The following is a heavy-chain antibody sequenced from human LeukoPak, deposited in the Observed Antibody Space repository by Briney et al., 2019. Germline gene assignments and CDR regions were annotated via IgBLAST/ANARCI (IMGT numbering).Heavy chain of an antibody. CDR1: GFTFSNYD. CDR3: VRELMGPGRYYYMDA. J-gene: IGHJ6*03. CDR2: IDTAGGT. V-gene: IGHV3-13*01. Sequence: GGSLRLSCAASGFTFSNYDMHWVRQATGKALEWVSAIDTAGGTYYPGSVKGRFTISREDSKNSLYLQMDTLRAEDTAVYFCVRELMGPGRYYYMDAWGKGTTVTVSS. D-gene: IGHD2-8*01.